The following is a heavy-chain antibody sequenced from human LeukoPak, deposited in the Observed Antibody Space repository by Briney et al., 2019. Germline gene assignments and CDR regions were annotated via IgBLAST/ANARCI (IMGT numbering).Heavy chain of an antibody. CDR2: INHSGST. J-gene: IGHJ4*02. Sequence: SETLSLTCAVYGGSFSGYYWSWIRQPPGKGLEWIGEINHSGSTNYNPSLKSRVTISVDTSKNQFSLKLSSVTAADTAVYYCARESKYYDFWSGYYRPTSSFDYWGQGTLVTVSS. D-gene: IGHD3-3*01. V-gene: IGHV4-34*01. CDR3: ARESKYYDFWSGYYRPTSSFDY. CDR1: GGSFSGYY.